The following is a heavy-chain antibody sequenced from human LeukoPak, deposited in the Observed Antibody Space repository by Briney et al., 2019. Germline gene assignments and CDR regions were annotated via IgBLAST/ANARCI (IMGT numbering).Heavy chain of an antibody. CDR2: ISAYNGNT. V-gene: IGHV1-18*01. CDR1: GYTFTSYG. J-gene: IGHJ4*02. D-gene: IGHD3-22*01. Sequence: GASVKVSCKASGYTFTSYGISWVRQAPGQGLEWMGWISAYNGNTNYAQKFQGRVTMTRDTSISTAYMELSRLRSDDAAVYYCARDQGFDSSGYYYYWGQGTLVTVSS. CDR3: ARDQGFDSSGYYYY.